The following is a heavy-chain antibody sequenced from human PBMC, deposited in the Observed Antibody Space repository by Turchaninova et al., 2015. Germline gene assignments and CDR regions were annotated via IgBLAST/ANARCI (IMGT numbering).Heavy chain of an antibody. CDR3: ARFLIAARNWFDP. CDR2: IYDSGST. CDR1: CDPNSSNNYY. V-gene: IGHV4-39*07. D-gene: IGHD6-6*01. Sequence: QLQLLESGPGLVKPSDTLSLTCTVPCDPNSSNNYYWGWVRQPPGKGLEWIGSIYDSGSTNYNPSLKSRVTISVDTSKNQFSLKLSSVTAADTAVYYCARFLIAARNWFDPWGQGTLVTVSS. J-gene: IGHJ5*02.